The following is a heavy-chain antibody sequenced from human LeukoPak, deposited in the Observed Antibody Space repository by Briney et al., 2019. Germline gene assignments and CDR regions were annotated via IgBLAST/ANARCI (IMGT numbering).Heavy chain of an antibody. V-gene: IGHV3-21*04. CDR2: ISSDSSYI. CDR3: ARVSYDSRDF. D-gene: IGHD3-22*01. Sequence: GGSLRLSCAASGFTFSDYSMNWVRQAPGKGLEWVSSISSDSSYIHYADSVKGRFTVSRDNAKNSLYLQMNSLRAEDTAVYYCARVSYDSRDFWGQGTLVTVSS. J-gene: IGHJ4*02. CDR1: GFTFSDYS.